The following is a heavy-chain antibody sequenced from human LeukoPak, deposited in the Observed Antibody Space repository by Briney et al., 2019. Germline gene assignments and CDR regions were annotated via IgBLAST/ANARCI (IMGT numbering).Heavy chain of an antibody. J-gene: IGHJ4*02. V-gene: IGHV4-30-4*08. CDR3: ARDTIGGPVDY. Sequence: SETLSLTCTVSGGSISSGDYYWSWIRQPPGKGLEWIGYIYYSGSTYYNPSLKSRVTISVDTPKNQFSLKLSSVTAADTAVYYCARDTIGGPVDYWGQGTLVTVSS. D-gene: IGHD2-8*01. CDR1: GGSISSGDYY. CDR2: IYYSGST.